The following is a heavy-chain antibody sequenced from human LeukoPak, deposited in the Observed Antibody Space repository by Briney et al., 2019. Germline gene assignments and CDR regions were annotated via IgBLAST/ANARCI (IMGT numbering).Heavy chain of an antibody. CDR1: GDSMSSSRYS. J-gene: IGHJ5*02. D-gene: IGHD4-23*01. Sequence: SDTLSLTCDVSGDSMSSSRYSWRWIPQPPGKGLEWIGYIYHGGSTHYNPSLKSRVAISVYRSKKQFSLNLYAVTAADTAVYYGARAVVDVTRWFDPWGRGTLVTVSS. V-gene: IGHV4-30-2*01. CDR3: ARAVVDVTRWFDP. CDR2: IYHGGST.